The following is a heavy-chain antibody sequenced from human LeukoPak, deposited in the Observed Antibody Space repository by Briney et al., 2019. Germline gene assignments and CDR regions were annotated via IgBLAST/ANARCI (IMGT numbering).Heavy chain of an antibody. CDR2: ISSSSSYI. J-gene: IGHJ4*02. D-gene: IGHD1-7*01. V-gene: IGHV3-21*01. CDR3: ARDGGSITGTTGLFDY. CDR1: GFTFSSYS. Sequence: PGGSLRLSCAASGFTFSSYSMNWVRQAPGKGLGWVSSISSSSSYIYYADSLKGRFTISRDNAKNSLYLQMNSLRAEDTAVYYCARDGGSITGTTGLFDYWGRGTLVTVSS.